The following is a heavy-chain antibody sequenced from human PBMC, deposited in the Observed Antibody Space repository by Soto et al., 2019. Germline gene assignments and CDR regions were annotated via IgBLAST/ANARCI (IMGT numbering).Heavy chain of an antibody. CDR2: IIPILGIA. V-gene: IGHV1-69*02. J-gene: IGHJ4*02. Sequence: SVKVSCKASGGTFSSYTISWVRQAPGQGLEWMGRIIPILGIANYAQKFQGRVTITADKSTSTAYMELSSLRSEDTAVYYCAPTSGIAVAAVDYWGKGTLVTVSS. CDR1: GGTFSSYT. D-gene: IGHD6-19*01. CDR3: APTSGIAVAAVDY.